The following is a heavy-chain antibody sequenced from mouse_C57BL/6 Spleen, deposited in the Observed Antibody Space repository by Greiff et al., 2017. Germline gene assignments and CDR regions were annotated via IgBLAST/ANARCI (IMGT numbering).Heavy chain of an antibody. D-gene: IGHD2-3*01. Sequence: QVQLQQSGAELVQPGASVKMSCTASGYTFTTYPLEWMQQNHGKSLEWIGNFHPYNDDPKYNEKFKGKATLTVEKSSSTVYLELSRLTSDDSAVYYCARIYDGYYFWFAYWGQGTLVTVSA. CDR2: FHPYNDDP. V-gene: IGHV1-47*01. CDR1: GYTFTTYP. CDR3: ARIYDGYYFWFAY. J-gene: IGHJ3*01.